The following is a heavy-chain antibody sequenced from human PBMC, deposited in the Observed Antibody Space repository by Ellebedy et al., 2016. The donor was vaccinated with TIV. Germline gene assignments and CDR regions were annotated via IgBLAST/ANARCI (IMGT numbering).Heavy chain of an antibody. Sequence: PGGSLRLSCAASGFTFNSYVMHWVRQAPGKGLEWVAVIYYDGSNKYYADSVKGRFTISRDNSKNTLYLQMNSLRAEDTAVHYCARDITDGGYFDLWGRGTLVTVSS. CDR2: IYYDGSNK. J-gene: IGHJ2*01. V-gene: IGHV3-33*01. CDR3: ARDITDGGYFDL. CDR1: GFTFNSYV. D-gene: IGHD1-14*01.